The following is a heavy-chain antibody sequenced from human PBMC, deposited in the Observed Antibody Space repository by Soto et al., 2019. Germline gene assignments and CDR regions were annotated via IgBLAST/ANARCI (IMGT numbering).Heavy chain of an antibody. CDR2: INAGNGNT. CDR3: AKDSVATIGNLAY. CDR1: AYTFTSYA. Sequence: ASVKVSCKASAYTFTSYAMHWVRQAPGQRLEWMGWINAGNGNTKYSQKFQGRVTFTSDTSASTAYMELSSLRSEDTAVYYCAKDSVATIGNLAYWGQGTLVTVSS. V-gene: IGHV1-3*01. J-gene: IGHJ4*02. D-gene: IGHD5-12*01.